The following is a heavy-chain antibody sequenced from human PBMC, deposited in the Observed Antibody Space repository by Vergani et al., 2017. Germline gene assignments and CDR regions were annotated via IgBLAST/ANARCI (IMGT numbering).Heavy chain of an antibody. J-gene: IGHJ4*02. Sequence: QVQLVESGGGVVQPGGSLRLSCGASGFTFSNYGMHWVRQAPGKGLEWVTFIRYDGSNTCYADSVKGRFTISRDNSKNTRFLQMNRLRPEDTAVYYCARDTGTSSRYFDYGGQGTLFTVSS. CDR2: IRYDGSNT. CDR1: GFTFSNYG. D-gene: IGHD2-2*01. CDR3: ARDTGTSSRYFDY. V-gene: IGHV3-30*02.